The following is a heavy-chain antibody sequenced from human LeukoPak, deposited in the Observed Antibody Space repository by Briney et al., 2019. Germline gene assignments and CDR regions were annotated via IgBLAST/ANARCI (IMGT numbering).Heavy chain of an antibody. CDR3: ARHYVFVSGGSSFDF. V-gene: IGHV4-59*08. J-gene: IGHJ4*02. CDR1: GGSINNHY. D-gene: IGHD3-16*01. CDR2: IHYTGTT. Sequence: SETLSLTCIVSGGSINNHYWTWIRQTPGKGLEWIGDIHYTGTTKYNPSLKTRLTISLDTSKNQFSLKLSSVTAADTAVYYCARHYVFVSGGSSFDFWGQGTLVTVSS.